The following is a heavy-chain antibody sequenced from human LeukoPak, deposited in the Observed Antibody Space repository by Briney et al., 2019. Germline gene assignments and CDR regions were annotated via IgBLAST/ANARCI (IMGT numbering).Heavy chain of an antibody. CDR3: AWSSSGYRTEGDAFDI. V-gene: IGHV1-69*06. CDR2: IIPIFGTA. J-gene: IGHJ3*02. D-gene: IGHD3-22*01. Sequence: ASVKVSCKASGGTFSSYAISWVRQAPGQGLEWMGGIIPIFGTANYAQKFQGRVTITADKSTSTAYMELRSLRSDDTAVYYCAWSSSGYRTEGDAFDIWGQGTMVTVSS. CDR1: GGTFSSYA.